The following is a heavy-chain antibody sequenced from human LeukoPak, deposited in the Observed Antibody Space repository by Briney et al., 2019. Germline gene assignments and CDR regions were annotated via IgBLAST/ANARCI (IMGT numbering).Heavy chain of an antibody. D-gene: IGHD5-24*01. CDR2: INHSGST. CDR1: GGSFSDYY. CDR3: ARGEGARDGYNYEGPFYFDY. J-gene: IGHJ4*02. V-gene: IGHV4-34*01. Sequence: SETLSLTCAVYGGSFSDYYWSWIRQPPGKGLEWSGKINHSGSTKYNPSLKSRLTISVDTSKNQFSLKVSAVTAADTAVYYCARGEGARDGYNYEGPFYFDYWGQGTLVTVSS.